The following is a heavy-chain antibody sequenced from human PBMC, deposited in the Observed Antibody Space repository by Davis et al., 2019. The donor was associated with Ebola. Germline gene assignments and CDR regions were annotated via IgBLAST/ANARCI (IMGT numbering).Heavy chain of an antibody. J-gene: IGHJ3*02. CDR2: ISHGGVT. V-gene: IGHV4-34*01. CDR1: DGSFTGYF. CDR3: ARARRIVVVTDAFDI. Sequence: SETLSLTCAIYDGSFTGYFWSWIRQPTGKGMEWIGQISHGGVTNYNPSLKSRVTISVDTSKNQFSLKLSSVTAANTAVYYCARARRIVVVTDAFDIWGQGTMVTVSS. D-gene: IGHD3-22*01.